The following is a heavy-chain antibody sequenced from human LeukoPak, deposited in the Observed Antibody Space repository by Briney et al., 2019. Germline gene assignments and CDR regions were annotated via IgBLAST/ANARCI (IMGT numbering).Heavy chain of an antibody. CDR1: GYTFTGYY. V-gene: IGHV1-2*02. D-gene: IGHD2-2*01. CDR2: INPNSGGT. Sequence: GASVKVSCKASGYTFTGYYMHWVRQAPGQGLEWMGWINPNSGGTNYAQKFQGRVTMTRDTSISTAYMELSRLRSDDTAVYYCARGGGKSTKGGAFDIWGQGTMVTVSS. J-gene: IGHJ3*02. CDR3: ARGGGKSTKGGAFDI.